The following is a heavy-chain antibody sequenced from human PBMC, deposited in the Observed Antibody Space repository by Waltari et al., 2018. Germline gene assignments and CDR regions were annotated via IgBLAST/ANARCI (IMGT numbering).Heavy chain of an antibody. CDR1: GFTFSSYG. V-gene: IGHV3-30*18. Sequence: QVQLVESGGGVVQPGRSLRLSCAASGFTFSSYGMHWVRQAPGKGMEWVAVISYDGSNKYYADSVKGRFTISRDNSKNTLYLQMNSLRAEDTAVYYCAKDKTTGDYDFWSGQYGGYFDYWGQGTLVTVSS. J-gene: IGHJ4*02. CDR2: ISYDGSNK. CDR3: AKDKTTGDYDFWSGQYGGYFDY. D-gene: IGHD3-3*01.